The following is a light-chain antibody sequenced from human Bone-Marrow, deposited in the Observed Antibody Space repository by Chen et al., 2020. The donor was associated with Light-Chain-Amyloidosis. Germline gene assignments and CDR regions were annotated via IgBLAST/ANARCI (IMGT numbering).Light chain of an antibody. CDR3: QQRIKA. CDR1: QSVSSY. J-gene: IGKJ2*01. V-gene: IGKV3-11*01. Sequence: EIVLTQSPATLSLSPGERATLSCRASQSVSSYLAWYQQQPGQAPRLLIYDAFNRATGIPARFSGSGSGTDFTLTISSLEPEDFAVYDCQQRIKAFGQGTKLEI. CDR2: DAF.